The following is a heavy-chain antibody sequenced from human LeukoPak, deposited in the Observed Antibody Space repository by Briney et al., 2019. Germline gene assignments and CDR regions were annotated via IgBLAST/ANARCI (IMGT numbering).Heavy chain of an antibody. CDR2: ISAYNGNT. D-gene: IGHD2-15*01. CDR1: GYTFTNYG. Sequence: ASVKVSCKASGYTFTNYGISWVRQAPGQGLEWMGWISAYNGNTNYAQKFQGRVTMTTDTSTSTAYMELRSLRSDDTAVYYCARGRIVVGGAYYFDYWGQGTLVTVSS. J-gene: IGHJ4*02. CDR3: ARGRIVVGGAYYFDY. V-gene: IGHV1-18*01.